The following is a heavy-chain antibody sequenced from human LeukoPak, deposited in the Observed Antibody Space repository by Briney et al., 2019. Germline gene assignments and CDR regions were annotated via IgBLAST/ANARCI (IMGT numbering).Heavy chain of an antibody. CDR1: GGSISSSSYY. CDR3: ARDSGIVVVVAATPYAFDI. CDR2: IYYSGST. D-gene: IGHD2-15*01. J-gene: IGHJ3*02. Sequence: SETLSLTCTVSGGSISSSSYYWGWIRQPPGKGLEWIGSIYYSGSTYYNPSLKSRVTISVDTSKNQFSLKLSSVTAADTAVYYCARDSGIVVVVAATPYAFDIWGQGTMVTVSS. V-gene: IGHV4-39*07.